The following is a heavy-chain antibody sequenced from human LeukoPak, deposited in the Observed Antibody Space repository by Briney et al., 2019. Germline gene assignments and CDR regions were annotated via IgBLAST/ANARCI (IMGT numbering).Heavy chain of an antibody. V-gene: IGHV3-23*01. CDR1: GFTFSSYA. D-gene: IGHD5-18*01. CDR3: AKPVRGYSYGYEYYFDY. CDR2: ISGSGGST. J-gene: IGHJ4*02. Sequence: PGGSLRLSCAASGFTFSSYAMSWVRQAPGKGLEWVSAISGSGGSTYYADSVKGRFTISRDNSKNTLYLQMNSLRAEDTAVYYCAKPVRGYSYGYEYYFDYWGQGTLVTVSS.